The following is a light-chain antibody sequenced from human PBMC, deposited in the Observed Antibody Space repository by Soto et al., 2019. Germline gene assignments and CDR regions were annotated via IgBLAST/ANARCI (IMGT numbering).Light chain of an antibody. CDR1: RSNVGANYD. J-gene: IGLJ3*02. CDR3: QSYDNILSGPL. V-gene: IGLV1-40*01. CDR2: KNN. Sequence: QSVLTQPPSVSGAPGQTITISCTGSRSNVGANYDVHWYQVLPGAGPRLLIYKNNNRPSGVPDRFSGSKSGTSASLAITGLRAEDEADYYCQSYDNILSGPLFGGVTKLTVL.